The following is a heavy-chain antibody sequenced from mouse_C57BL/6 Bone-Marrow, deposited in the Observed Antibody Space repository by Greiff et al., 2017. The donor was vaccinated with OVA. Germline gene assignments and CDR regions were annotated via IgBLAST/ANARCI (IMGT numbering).Heavy chain of an antibody. Sequence: VQLQQSGAELVRPGTSVKMSCKASGYTFTNYWIGWAKQRPGHGLEWIGDIYPGGGYSNYNEKFKGKATLTEDKSSSTAYMQFSRLTSENSAIYYGARWNYRVYFDYWGQGTTLTVSS. CDR3: ARWNYRVYFDY. D-gene: IGHD1-1*01. V-gene: IGHV1-63*01. J-gene: IGHJ2*01. CDR2: IYPGGGYS. CDR1: GYTFTNYW.